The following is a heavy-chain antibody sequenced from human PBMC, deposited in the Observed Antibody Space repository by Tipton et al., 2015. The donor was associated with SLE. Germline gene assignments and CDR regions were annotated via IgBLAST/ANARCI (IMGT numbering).Heavy chain of an antibody. CDR2: ISAYNGDT. J-gene: IGHJ6*02. V-gene: IGHV1-18*01. CDR1: GYRFSTYG. CDR3: ARGLAAGTTTRSPSYYYFALDV. Sequence: QLVQSGAEVKKPGASVRVSCKGSGYRFSTYGISWVRQAPGQGLEWMGWISAYNGDTKYAQKFQGRVNMTTDTSTNTAFMELRSLRSDDTAVYYCARGLAAGTTTRSPSYYYFALDVWGQGTTVTVSS. D-gene: IGHD6-25*01.